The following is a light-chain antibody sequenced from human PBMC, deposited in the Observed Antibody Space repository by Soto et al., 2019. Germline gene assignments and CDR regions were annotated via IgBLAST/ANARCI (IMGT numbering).Light chain of an antibody. CDR2: DAS. CDR1: QSIIRW. V-gene: IGKV1-5*01. J-gene: IGKJ1*01. Sequence: DNQMTQSPSTPSASVRDRVTTPCPASQSIIRWLAWYQQKPGKAPKLLIYDASSLQSGVPSRFSGSGSETEFTLTITSLQPDDSATYYCQQYNTYSGTFGQGTKV. CDR3: QQYNTYSGT.